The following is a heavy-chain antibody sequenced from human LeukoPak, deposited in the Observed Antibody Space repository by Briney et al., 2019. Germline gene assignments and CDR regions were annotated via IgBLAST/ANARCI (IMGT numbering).Heavy chain of an antibody. D-gene: IGHD5-18*01. CDR1: GGTFSSYA. CDR3: ARGVWGWGGYSYASPYSLDY. Sequence: ASVKVSCKASGGTFSSYAISWVRQAPGQGLEWMGRIIPILGIANYAQKFQGRVTITADKSTSTAYMELSSLRSEDTAVYYCARGVWGWGGYSYASPYSLDYWGQGTLVTVSS. CDR2: IIPILGIA. V-gene: IGHV1-69*04. J-gene: IGHJ4*02.